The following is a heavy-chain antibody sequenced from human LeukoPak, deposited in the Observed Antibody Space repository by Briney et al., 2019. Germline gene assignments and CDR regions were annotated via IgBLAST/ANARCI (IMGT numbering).Heavy chain of an antibody. J-gene: IGHJ4*02. D-gene: IGHD3-3*01. V-gene: IGHV1-69*05. CDR3: AREAYYDFWSGYYTQFYYFDY. CDR2: IIPIFGTA. CDR1: GGTFSSYA. Sequence: ASVKVSCKASGGTFSSYAISWVRQAPGQGLEWMGGIIPIFGTANYAQKFQGRVTITTDESTSTAYMELSSLRSEDTAVYYCAREAYYDFWSGYYTQFYYFDYWGQGTLVTVSS.